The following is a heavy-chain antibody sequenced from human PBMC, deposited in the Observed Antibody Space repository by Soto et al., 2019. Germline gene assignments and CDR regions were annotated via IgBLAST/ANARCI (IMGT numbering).Heavy chain of an antibody. CDR1: GFTFSSYA. J-gene: IGHJ4*02. CDR2: ISGSGGST. V-gene: IGHV3-23*01. Sequence: GGSLRLSCAASGFTFSSYAMSWVRQAPGKGLEWVSAISGSGGSTYYADSVKGRFTISRDNSKNTLYLQMNSLRAEDTAVYYCARDITMIVVVITNPLFDYWGQGT. CDR3: ARDITMIVVVITNPLFDY. D-gene: IGHD3-22*01.